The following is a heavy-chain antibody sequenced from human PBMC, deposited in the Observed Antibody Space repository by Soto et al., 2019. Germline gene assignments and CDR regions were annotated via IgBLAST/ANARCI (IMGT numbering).Heavy chain of an antibody. Sequence: AEALSLTCAVSGGSLSDYYWSWIRQSPGKGLEWIGEINHSEGTKYNPSLKTRVTMSLDMSKNQLSLRLSYVTAEDTAVDYCAIGGGGYNWNYWKNHYYYTGMDDWGQGTTVTVSS. V-gene: IGHV4-34*01. J-gene: IGHJ6*02. D-gene: IGHD1-7*01. CDR2: INHSEGT. CDR3: AIGGGGYNWNYWKNHYYYTGMDD. CDR1: GGSLSDYY.